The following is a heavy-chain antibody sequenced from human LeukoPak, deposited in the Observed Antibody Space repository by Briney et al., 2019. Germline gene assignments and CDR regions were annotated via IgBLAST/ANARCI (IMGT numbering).Heavy chain of an antibody. CDR2: ISYDGSNK. CDR3: ARAGGGPTTLYWYFDL. J-gene: IGHJ2*01. CDR1: GFTFSTYD. V-gene: IGHV3-30*19. Sequence: GGSLRLSCGASGFTFSTYDMHWVRQAPGKGLEWVAVISYDGSNKYYADSVKGRFTISRDNSKNTLYLQMNSPRAEDTAVYYCARAGGGPTTLYWYFDLWGRGTLVTVSS. D-gene: IGHD1-7*01.